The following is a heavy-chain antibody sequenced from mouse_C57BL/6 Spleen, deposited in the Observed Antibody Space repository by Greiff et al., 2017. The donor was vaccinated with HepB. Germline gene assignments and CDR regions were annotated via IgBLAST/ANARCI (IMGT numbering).Heavy chain of an antibody. Sequence: EVQLQQSGPELVKPGASVKISCKASGYTFTDYYMNWVKQSHGKSLEWIGDINPNNGGTSYNQKFKGKATLTVDKSSSTAYMELRSLTSEDSAVYYCARKDYYYYGSYFDVWGTGTTVTVSS. CDR2: INPNNGGT. V-gene: IGHV1-26*01. J-gene: IGHJ1*03. CDR3: ARKDYYYYGSYFDV. D-gene: IGHD1-1*01. CDR1: GYTFTDYY.